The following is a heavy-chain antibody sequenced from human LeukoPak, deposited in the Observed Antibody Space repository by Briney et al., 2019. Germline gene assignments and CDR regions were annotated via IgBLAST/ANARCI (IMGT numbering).Heavy chain of an antibody. CDR2: INTDGSST. CDR3: ARDPPPTHKYSSSWETNSDY. D-gene: IGHD6-13*01. J-gene: IGHJ4*02. Sequence: GGSLRLSCAASGFTFSSYWMHWVRQAPGKGLVWVSRINTDGSSTSYADSVKGRFTISRDNAKNTLYLQMNSLRAEDTAVYYCARDPPPTHKYSSSWETNSDYWGQGTLVTVSS. CDR1: GFTFSSYW. V-gene: IGHV3-74*01.